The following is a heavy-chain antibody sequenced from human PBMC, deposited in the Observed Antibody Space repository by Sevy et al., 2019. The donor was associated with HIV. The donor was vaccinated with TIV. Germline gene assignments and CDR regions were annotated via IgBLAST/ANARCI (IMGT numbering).Heavy chain of an antibody. V-gene: IGHV5-10-1*01. CDR3: ARLKVATHYYYYYMDV. CDR1: GYSFTSYW. CDR2: IDPSDSYT. J-gene: IGHJ6*03. Sequence: GESLKISCKGSGYSFTSYWISWVRQMPGKGLEWMGRIDPSDSYTNYSPSFQGHVTISADKSISTAYLQWSSLKASDTAMYYCARLKVATHYYYYYMDVWGKGTTVTVSS. D-gene: IGHD5-12*01.